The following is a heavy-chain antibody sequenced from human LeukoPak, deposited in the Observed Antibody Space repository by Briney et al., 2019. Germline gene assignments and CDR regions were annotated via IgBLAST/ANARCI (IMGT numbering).Heavy chain of an antibody. V-gene: IGHV3-30*19. CDR3: AREGFRVNFSLLWFGESYFDY. D-gene: IGHD3-10*01. CDR1: GFTFSSYG. J-gene: IGHJ4*02. Sequence: GGSLRLSCAASGFTFSSYGMHWVRQAPGKGLEWVAVISYDGSDKYYADSVKGRFTISRDNSKNTLYLQMNSLRAEDTAVYYCAREGFRVNFSLLWFGESYFDYWGQGTLVTVSS. CDR2: ISYDGSDK.